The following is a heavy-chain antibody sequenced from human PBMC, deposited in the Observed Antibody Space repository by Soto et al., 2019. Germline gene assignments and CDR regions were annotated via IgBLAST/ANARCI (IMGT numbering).Heavy chain of an antibody. V-gene: IGHV4-59*08. CDR3: ARHEAGWYFDS. Sequence: KTSETLSLTCTVSGASISSYYWSWIRQPPGKGLEWMGFTYHRGTTFYNPSLKSRVTISLDTSKNQFSLKLRSVTAADTAVYYCARHEAGWYFDSWGQGTLVTVSS. D-gene: IGHD6-25*01. J-gene: IGHJ4*02. CDR2: TYHRGTT. CDR1: GASISSYY.